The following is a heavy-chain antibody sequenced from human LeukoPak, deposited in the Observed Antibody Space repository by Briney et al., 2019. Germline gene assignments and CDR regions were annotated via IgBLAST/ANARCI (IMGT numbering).Heavy chain of an antibody. V-gene: IGHV4-59*01. CDR2: IYYNGRT. D-gene: IGHD3-9*01. CDR3: ARDQTRHYDVLTGFYRGAFDL. CDR1: GGSMNNYY. J-gene: IGHJ3*01. Sequence: SETLSLTCTVSGGSMNNYYWNWVRQPPGKGLEWIGFIYYNGRTNYNPSLKSRVTISVDTSKNQFSLKLSSVTAADTAMYYCARDQTRHYDVLTGFYRGAFDLWGQGTMVTVSS.